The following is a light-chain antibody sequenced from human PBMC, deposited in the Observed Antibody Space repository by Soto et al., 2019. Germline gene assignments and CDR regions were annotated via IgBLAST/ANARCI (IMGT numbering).Light chain of an antibody. CDR1: SNDVGSYDF. V-gene: IGLV2-14*01. CDR2: EVS. J-gene: IGLJ1*01. Sequence: QSALTQPASVSGSPGQSITISCTGTSNDVGSYDFVSWYQQQPGKAPKLLIYEVSNRPSGVSHRFSGSKSDNTASLTISGLQSQEEADYYCTSSTTFTTLVFGTGTKVTVL. CDR3: TSSTTFTTLV.